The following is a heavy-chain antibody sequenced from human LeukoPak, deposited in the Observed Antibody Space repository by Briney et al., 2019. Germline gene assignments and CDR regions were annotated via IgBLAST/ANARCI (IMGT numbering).Heavy chain of an antibody. CDR1: GGSISSSSDY. Sequence: SETLSLTCTVSGGSISSSSDYWGWIRQPPGKGLEWIGSIYYSGSTYYNPSLKSRVTISVDTSKDQFSLKLSSVTAADTAVYYCARDHGADIVVVPAAFDYWGQGTLVTVSS. V-gene: IGHV4-39*07. CDR3: ARDHGADIVVVPAAFDY. D-gene: IGHD2-2*01. CDR2: IYYSGST. J-gene: IGHJ4*02.